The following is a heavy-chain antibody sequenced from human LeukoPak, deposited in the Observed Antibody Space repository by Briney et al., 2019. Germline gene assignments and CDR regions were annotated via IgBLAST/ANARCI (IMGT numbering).Heavy chain of an antibody. V-gene: IGHV4-31*03. CDR2: IYYSGST. D-gene: IGHD6-13*01. CDR3: ARSHSSSWYIWYFDL. J-gene: IGHJ2*01. Sequence: SETLSLTCTVSGGSINSGGYYWNWIRQHPGKGLEWIGYIYYSGSTYYNPSLKSRVTISVDTSKNQFSLNLSSVTAADTAMYYCARSHSSSWYIWYFDLWGRGTLVTVSS. CDR1: GGSINSGGYY.